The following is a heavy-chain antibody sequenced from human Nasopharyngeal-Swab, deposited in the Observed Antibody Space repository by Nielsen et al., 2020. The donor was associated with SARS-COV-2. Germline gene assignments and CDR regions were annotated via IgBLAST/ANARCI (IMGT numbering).Heavy chain of an antibody. CDR2: IIPILGIA. D-gene: IGHD3-3*01. J-gene: IGHJ4*02. CDR3: ARSWEWGGYGAKEYYFDY. Sequence: SVKVSCKASGYNFTTYDFNWVRQATGQGLEWMGGIIPILGIANYAQKFQGRVTITRDTSASTTYMELSSLRSEDTAVYYCARSWEWGGYGAKEYYFDYWGQGTLVTVSS. CDR1: GYNFTTYD. V-gene: IGHV1-69*10.